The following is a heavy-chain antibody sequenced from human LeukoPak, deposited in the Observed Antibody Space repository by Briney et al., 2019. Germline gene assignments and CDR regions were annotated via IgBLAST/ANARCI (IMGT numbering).Heavy chain of an antibody. J-gene: IGHJ5*02. CDR1: GGSISSNIYY. V-gene: IGHV4-39*07. CDR2: IYYTGKT. Sequence: PSETLSLTCTVSGGSISSNIYYWGWIRQPPGKGLEWIGTIYYTGKTFYNPALKSRVTIAVDKSKNQFSLRLTSVTAADTAVYYCASAPGSYYNWFDPWGQGTLLTVSS. CDR3: ASAPGSYYNWFDP. D-gene: IGHD3-10*01.